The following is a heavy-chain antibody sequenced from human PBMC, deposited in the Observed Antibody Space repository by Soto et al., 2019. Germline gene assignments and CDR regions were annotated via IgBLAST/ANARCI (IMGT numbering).Heavy chain of an antibody. Sequence: EVQLVESGGGLVRPGGPLSPPGAPPDWAFRPFLLSWSAQPPGGGLEWVANINQDGRDTYYSDSVRDRFTISRDNAANSLFLHMNSLGAEDTAVYYCATYHDDEWESYRHRYWGQGTLVTVSS. J-gene: IGHJ4*02. CDR2: INQDGRDT. V-gene: IGHV3-7*01. D-gene: IGHD3-16*02. CDR1: DWAFRPFL. CDR3: ATYHDDEWESYRHRY.